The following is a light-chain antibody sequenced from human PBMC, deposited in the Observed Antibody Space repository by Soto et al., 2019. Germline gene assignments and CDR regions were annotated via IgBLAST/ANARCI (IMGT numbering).Light chain of an antibody. V-gene: IGLV2-8*01. CDR3: SSYAGSSTYV. J-gene: IGLJ1*01. Sequence: QAARTQPPSASGSPGQSVTISCNGTSSDVGGYDYVSWYQQHPGKAPKLMIYEVSKRPSGVPDRFSGSKSGNTASLTVSGLQAEDEADYYCSSYAGSSTYVFGTGTKVTVL. CDR1: SSDVGGYDY. CDR2: EVS.